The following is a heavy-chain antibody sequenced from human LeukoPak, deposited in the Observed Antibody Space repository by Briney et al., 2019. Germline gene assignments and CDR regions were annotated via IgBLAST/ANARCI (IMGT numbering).Heavy chain of an antibody. V-gene: IGHV3-23*05. D-gene: IGHD6-19*01. CDR2: INHSGSGT. Sequence: GGSLRLSCATSGSTFNSCGMSWVRQAPGKGLEWVSVINHSGSGTYYADSVKGRFTTSRDNSKNSLYLEMSSLRVEDTAIYYCAKALAPYTSGTFDHWGQGSLVTVSS. J-gene: IGHJ4*02. CDR3: AKALAPYTSGTFDH. CDR1: GSTFNSCG.